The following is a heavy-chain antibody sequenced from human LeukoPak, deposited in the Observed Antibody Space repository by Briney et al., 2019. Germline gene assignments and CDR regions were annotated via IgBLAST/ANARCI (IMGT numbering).Heavy chain of an antibody. J-gene: IGHJ4*02. CDR1: GFTVSSYG. V-gene: IGHV3-30*18. CDR2: ISYDGSNK. CDR3: AKDLQIGQWLVNAGSAALDY. D-gene: IGHD6-19*01. Sequence: LAGGSLRLSCAASGFTVSSYGMSWVRQAPGRGLEWVAVISYDGSNKYYADSVKGRFTISRDNSKNTLYLQMNSLRAEDTAVYYCAKDLQIGQWLVNAGSAALDYWGQGTLVTVSS.